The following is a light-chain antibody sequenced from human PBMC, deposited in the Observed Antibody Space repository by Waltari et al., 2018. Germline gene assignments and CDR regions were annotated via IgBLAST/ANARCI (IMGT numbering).Light chain of an antibody. Sequence: SALTQPASVSGSLGQSITISCSGSTSDVGSGNLVSWYQQFPGTVPKLIIYEVTKRPSGVSCRFSGSKSGNMASLTISGLQPEDEADYYCCSYRIGSTPGVFGGGTKVTVL. CDR2: EVT. V-gene: IGLV2-23*02. CDR3: CSYRIGSTPGV. CDR1: TSDVGSGNL. J-gene: IGLJ3*02.